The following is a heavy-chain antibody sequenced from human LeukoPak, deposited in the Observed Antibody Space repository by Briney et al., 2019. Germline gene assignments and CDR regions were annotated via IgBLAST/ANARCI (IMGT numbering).Heavy chain of an antibody. CDR2: ISSNGGST. CDR3: AKAGFYYDSSAFDP. Sequence: GGSLRLSCSASGFTFSSYAMHWVCQAPGKGLEYVSAISSNGGSTYYADSVKGRFTTSRDNSKNTLYLQMSSLRAEDTAVYYCAKAGFYYDSSAFDPWGQGTLVTVSS. D-gene: IGHD3-22*01. V-gene: IGHV3-64D*06. J-gene: IGHJ5*02. CDR1: GFTFSSYA.